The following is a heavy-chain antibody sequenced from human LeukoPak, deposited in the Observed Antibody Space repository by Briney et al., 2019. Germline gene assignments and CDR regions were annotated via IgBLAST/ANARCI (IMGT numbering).Heavy chain of an antibody. D-gene: IGHD3-3*01. J-gene: IGHJ6*02. V-gene: IGHV3-53*01. CDR3: AREDRYYDFWSGYWSSVGMDV. CDR1: GFTVSSNY. CDR2: LYSGGNT. Sequence: PGGSLRLSCVVSGFTVSSNYMSWVRQAPGKGLEWVSVLYSGGNTYHADSVKGRFTISRDNSKNTLYLQMNSLRAEDTAVYCCAREDRYYDFWSGYWSSVGMDVWGQGTTVTVSS.